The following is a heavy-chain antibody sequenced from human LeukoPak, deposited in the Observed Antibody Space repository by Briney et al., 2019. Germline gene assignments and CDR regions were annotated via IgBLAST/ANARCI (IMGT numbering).Heavy chain of an antibody. Sequence: PSQTLSLTCTVSGGSISSGGYYWSWIRQHPGKGLEWIGYIYYSGTTNYNPSLRSRVTMSADTSENKFSLNLNSVTAADTAVYFCARGGRGSFSHWGQGTLVTVSS. D-gene: IGHD1-26*01. V-gene: IGHV4-31*03. CDR1: GGSISSGGYY. CDR2: IYYSGTT. CDR3: ARGGRGSFSH. J-gene: IGHJ4*02.